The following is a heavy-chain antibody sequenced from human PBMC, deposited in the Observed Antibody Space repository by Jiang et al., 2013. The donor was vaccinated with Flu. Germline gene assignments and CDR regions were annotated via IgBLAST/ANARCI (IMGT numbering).Heavy chain of an antibody. CDR2: INPSGGST. V-gene: IGHV1-46*01. J-gene: IGHJ4*02. CDR3: ASSGYSYGYSFDY. Sequence: CKASGYTFTSYYMHWVRQAPGQGLEWMGIINPSGGSTSYAQKFQGRVTMTRDTSTSTVYMELSSLRSEDTAVYYCASSGYSYGYSFDYWGQGTLVTVSS. CDR1: GYTFTSYY. D-gene: IGHD5-18*01.